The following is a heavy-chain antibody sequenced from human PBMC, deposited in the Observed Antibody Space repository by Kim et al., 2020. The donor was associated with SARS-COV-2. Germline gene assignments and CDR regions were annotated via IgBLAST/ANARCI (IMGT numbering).Heavy chain of an antibody. CDR3: AKWELLASAGGDY. J-gene: IGHJ4*02. Sequence: YADSVKGPVTISRHNSKNTLYLQMNSLRAEDTAVYYCAKWELLASAGGDYWGQGTLVTVSS. V-gene: IGHV3-23*01. D-gene: IGHD6-13*01.